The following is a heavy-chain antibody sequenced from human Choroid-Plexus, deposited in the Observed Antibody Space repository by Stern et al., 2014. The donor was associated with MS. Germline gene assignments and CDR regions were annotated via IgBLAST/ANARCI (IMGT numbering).Heavy chain of an antibody. CDR3: AKDRQYLTFFFDF. CDR2: ISYDGSK. D-gene: IGHD2/OR15-2a*01. J-gene: IGHJ4*02. CDR1: GFSFSSFG. V-gene: IGHV3-30*18. Sequence: VQLVGSGGGVVQPGRPLRLSCAASGFSFSSFGMHWVRQAPGKGLEGVALISYDGSKDYADSVKGRFAISRDNSKNTLYLQMNSLRAEDTAVYYCAKDRQYLTFFFDFWGQGSLVTVSS.